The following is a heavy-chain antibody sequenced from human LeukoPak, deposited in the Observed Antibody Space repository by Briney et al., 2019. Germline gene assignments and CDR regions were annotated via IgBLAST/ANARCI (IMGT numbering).Heavy chain of an antibody. J-gene: IGHJ4*02. Sequence: GGSLRLSCAASGFTFSSYWMSWVRQAPGKGLEWVANIKQDGSEKYYVDSVKGRFTISRDNAKNSLYLQMNSLKAEDTAVYYCARAVVYGDYQILDYWGQGTLVTVSS. CDR3: ARAVVYGDYQILDY. CDR2: IKQDGSEK. CDR1: GFTFSSYW. V-gene: IGHV3-7*01. D-gene: IGHD4-17*01.